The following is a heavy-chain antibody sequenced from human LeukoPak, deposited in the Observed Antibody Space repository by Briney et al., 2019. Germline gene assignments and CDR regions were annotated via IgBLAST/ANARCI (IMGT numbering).Heavy chain of an antibody. D-gene: IGHD3-22*01. Sequence: PSETLSLTCTVSGGSISGDHWNWIRQPPGKGLEWIGYIYSSGNTNYNPSLKSRVTISVDMSKNQFSLKLSSVTAADTAVYYCAARGPSSGYYYWGQGTLVTVSS. CDR1: GGSISGDH. CDR3: AARGPSSGYYY. J-gene: IGHJ4*02. V-gene: IGHV4-4*08. CDR2: IYSSGNT.